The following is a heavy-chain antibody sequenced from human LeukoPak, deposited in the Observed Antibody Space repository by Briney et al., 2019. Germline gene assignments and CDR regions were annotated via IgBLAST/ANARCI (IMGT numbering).Heavy chain of an antibody. CDR3: ATSHVHSSGWFYPGFDY. CDR2: IYYSGST. Sequence: SETLSLTCTVSGGSISSSSYYWGWIRQPPGKGLEWIGSIYYSGSTYYNPSLKSRVTISVDTSKNQFSLELSSVTAADTAVYYCATSHVHSSGWFYPGFDYWGQGTLVTASS. CDR1: GGSISSSSYY. V-gene: IGHV4-39*01. D-gene: IGHD6-19*01. J-gene: IGHJ4*02.